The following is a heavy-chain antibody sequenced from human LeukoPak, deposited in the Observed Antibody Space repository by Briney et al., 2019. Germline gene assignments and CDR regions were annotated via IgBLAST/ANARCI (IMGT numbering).Heavy chain of an antibody. Sequence: SETRSLTCTVSGGSLSSSSYYWGRIRQPPGKGLEGIGSIDYSGSTYYNPSLKSRGTMSVDTSKDQFSLTLSAVTAADTAVYCCASPRSGGGWKLWQPFDYWGKGTLVTVSS. CDR2: IDYSGST. CDR3: ASPRSGGGWKLWQPFDY. CDR1: GGSLSSSSYY. V-gene: IGHV4-39*01. J-gene: IGHJ4*02. D-gene: IGHD2-15*01.